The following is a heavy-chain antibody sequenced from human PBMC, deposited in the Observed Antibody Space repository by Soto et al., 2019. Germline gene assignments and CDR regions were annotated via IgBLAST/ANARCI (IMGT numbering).Heavy chain of an antibody. Sequence: PSETLSLTCTVSGDSISSGGYYWSWIRQHPGKGLEWIGYIYDSGSAYYNPSLKGRVVIPVDRSENQFSLRLSSVTAADTAVYYCARVKGGTTRRCFASWGQRTLVT. V-gene: IGHV4-31*03. D-gene: IGHD1-7*01. J-gene: IGHJ4*02. CDR2: IYDSGSA. CDR1: GDSISSGGYY. CDR3: ARVKGGTTRRCFAS.